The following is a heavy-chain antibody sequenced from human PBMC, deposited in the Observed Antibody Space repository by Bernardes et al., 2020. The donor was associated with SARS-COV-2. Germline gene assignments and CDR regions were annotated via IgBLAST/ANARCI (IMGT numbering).Heavy chain of an antibody. D-gene: IGHD3-3*01. J-gene: IGHJ6*02. V-gene: IGHV4-30-4*01. CDR1: GGSISSGDYY. CDR2: IYYSGST. Sequence: SETLSLTCTVSGGSISSGDYYWSWIRQPPGKGLEWIGYIYYSGSTYYNPSLKSRVTISVDTSKNQFSLKLSSVTAADTAVYYCARDALGSITIFGVVTRHGMDVWGLGTTVTVSS. CDR3: ARDALGSITIFGVVTRHGMDV.